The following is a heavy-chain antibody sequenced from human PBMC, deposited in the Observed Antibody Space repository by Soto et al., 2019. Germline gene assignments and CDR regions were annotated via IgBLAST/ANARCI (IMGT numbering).Heavy chain of an antibody. J-gene: IGHJ5*02. Sequence: PSETLSLTCTVSGGSISSGGYYWSWIRQHPGKGLEWIGYIYYSGSTYYNPSLKSRVTISVDTSKNQFSLKLSSVTAADTAVYYCARVSSTSYFGIDPWGQGTLVTVSS. CDR1: GGSISSGGYY. V-gene: IGHV4-31*03. D-gene: IGHD2-2*01. CDR3: ARVSSTSYFGIDP. CDR2: IYYSGST.